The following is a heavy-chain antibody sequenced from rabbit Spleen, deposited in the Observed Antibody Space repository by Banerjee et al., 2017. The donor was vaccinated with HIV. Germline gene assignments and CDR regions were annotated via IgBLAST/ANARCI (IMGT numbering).Heavy chain of an antibody. J-gene: IGHJ3*01. CDR1: GFDFSSGHY. CDR3: AKSDGSKSDGYLGF. CDR2: IGSNSGST. Sequence: QEQLVESGGGLVQPGGSLTLTCTASGFDFSSGHYMCWVRQAPGKGLEWIGCIGSNSGSTYYASWAKGRFTISKTSSTTVTLQMTSLTAADTATYFCAKSDGSKSDGYLGFWGPGTLVTVS. V-gene: IGHV1S45*01. D-gene: IGHD6-1*01.